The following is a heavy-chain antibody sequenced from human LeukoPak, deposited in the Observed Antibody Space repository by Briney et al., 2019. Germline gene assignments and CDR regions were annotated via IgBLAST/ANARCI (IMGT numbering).Heavy chain of an antibody. J-gene: IGHJ6*03. CDR3: ARTTEGGYTYGYFYYYYMDV. CDR1: GGSFSGYY. V-gene: IGHV4-34*01. Sequence: PSETLSLTCAVYGGSFSGYYWSWIRQPPGKGLEWIGEINHSGSTNYNPSLKSRVTISVDTSKNQFSLKLTSVTAADTAVYCCARTTEGGYTYGYFYYYYMDVWGKGTTVTISS. D-gene: IGHD5-18*01. CDR2: INHSGST.